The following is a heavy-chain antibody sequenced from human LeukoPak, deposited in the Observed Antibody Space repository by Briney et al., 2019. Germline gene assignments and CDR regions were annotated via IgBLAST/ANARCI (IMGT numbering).Heavy chain of an antibody. V-gene: IGHV4-39*07. D-gene: IGHD6-13*01. CDR1: GGSISSSSYY. CDR2: IYYSGSP. Sequence: SETLSLTCTVSGGSISSSSYYWGWIRQPPGKGLEWIGSIYYSGSPYYNPSLKSRVTISVDTSKNQFSLKLSSVTAADTAVYYCARHCRPAAAGPFDYWGQGTLVTVSS. J-gene: IGHJ4*02. CDR3: ARHCRPAAAGPFDY.